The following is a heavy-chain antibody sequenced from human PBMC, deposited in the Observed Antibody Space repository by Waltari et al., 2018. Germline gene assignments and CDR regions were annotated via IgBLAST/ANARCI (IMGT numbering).Heavy chain of an antibody. Sequence: QVQLQQWGAGLLKPSETLSLTCAVYGGSFSGYYWRWIRQPPGKGLAWIGEINHSGSTNYNPSLKSRVTISVDTSKNQFSLKLSSVTAADMAVYYCAIYGSGSYYYYYYGMDVWGQGTTVTVSS. CDR1: GGSFSGYY. J-gene: IGHJ6*02. CDR2: INHSGST. D-gene: IGHD3-10*01. CDR3: AIYGSGSYYYYYYGMDV. V-gene: IGHV4-34*01.